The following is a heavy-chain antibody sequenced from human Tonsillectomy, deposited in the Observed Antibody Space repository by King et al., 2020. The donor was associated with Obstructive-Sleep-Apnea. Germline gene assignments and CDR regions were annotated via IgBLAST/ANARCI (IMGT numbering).Heavy chain of an antibody. D-gene: IGHD3-22*01. CDR1: GFTFSGSA. J-gene: IGHJ5*02. CDR2: IRSKPNNYAT. Sequence: VQLVESGGGLVQPGGSLKLSCAASGFTFSGSAIHWVRQASGKGLEWVGRIRSKPNNYATEYTASVKGRFTISRDDSKNTAYLLMNSLKTEDTAVYYCTSPYYYNSSDYKAWGQGTLVTVSS. CDR3: TSPYYYNSSDYKA. V-gene: IGHV3-73*01.